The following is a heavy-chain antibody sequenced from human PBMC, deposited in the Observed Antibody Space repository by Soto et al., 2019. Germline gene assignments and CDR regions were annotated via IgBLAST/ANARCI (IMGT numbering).Heavy chain of an antibody. V-gene: IGHV4-59*01. CDR3: AISPYGSGSYTLDY. Sequence: SSETLSLTCTVSGGSISSYYWSWIRQPPGKGLEWIGYIYYSGSTNYNPSLKSRVTISVDTSKNQFSLKLSSVTAADTAVYYCAISPYGSGSYTLDYWGQGTLVTVSS. CDR2: IYYSGST. J-gene: IGHJ4*02. CDR1: GGSISSYY. D-gene: IGHD3-10*01.